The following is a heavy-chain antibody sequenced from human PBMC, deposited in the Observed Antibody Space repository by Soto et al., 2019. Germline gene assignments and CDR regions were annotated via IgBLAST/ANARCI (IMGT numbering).Heavy chain of an antibody. Sequence: EVQLVESGGGLVQPGRSLRLSCAASGFTFDDYAMHWVRQAPGKGLEWVSGISWNSGSIGYADSVKGRFTISGDNAKNSLYLQMNSLRAEDTALYYCAKDRSFGSYPPDAFDIWGQGTMVTVSS. CDR3: AKDRSFGSYPPDAFDI. CDR2: ISWNSGSI. V-gene: IGHV3-9*01. J-gene: IGHJ3*02. CDR1: GFTFDDYA. D-gene: IGHD1-26*01.